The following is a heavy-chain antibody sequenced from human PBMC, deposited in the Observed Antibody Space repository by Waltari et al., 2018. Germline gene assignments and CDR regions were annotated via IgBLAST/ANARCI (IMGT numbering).Heavy chain of an antibody. D-gene: IGHD3-10*01. V-gene: IGHV4-39*01. CDR3: ARYYYGSGTY. J-gene: IGHJ4*02. Sequence: QLQLQESGPGLVKPSETLSLTCTVSGGSISSSSYYSGWLRQPPGKGLEWIGSIYYSGSTYYSPSLKSRVTISVDTSKNQFSLKLSSVTAADTAVYYCARYYYGSGTYWGQGTLVTVSS. CDR1: GGSISSSSYY. CDR2: IYYSGST.